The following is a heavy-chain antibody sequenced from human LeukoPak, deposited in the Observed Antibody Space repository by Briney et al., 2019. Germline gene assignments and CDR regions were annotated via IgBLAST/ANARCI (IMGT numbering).Heavy chain of an antibody. CDR3: ASGYSGSYH. Sequence: PGGSLRLSCAASGFTFSSYAMHWVRQAPGKGLEWVAVISYDGSNKYYADSVKGRFTISRDNSKNTLYLQMNSLRAEDTAVYYCASGYSGSYHWGQGTLVTVSS. CDR2: ISYDGSNK. J-gene: IGHJ5*02. D-gene: IGHD1-26*01. CDR1: GFTFSSYA. V-gene: IGHV3-30-3*01.